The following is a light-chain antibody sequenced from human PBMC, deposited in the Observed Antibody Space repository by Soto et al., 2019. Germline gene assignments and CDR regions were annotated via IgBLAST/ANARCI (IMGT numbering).Light chain of an antibody. Sequence: EIVLTQSPATLSLSPGERATLSCRASQSVTTYLAWYQQKPGQAPRLLIYDASNRATGIPARFSGSGSGTDFPLTISSLEPEDFAVYYCQQRSGWPPRNTFGQGTKLEIK. CDR1: QSVTTY. J-gene: IGKJ2*01. CDR3: QQRSGWPPRNT. V-gene: IGKV3-11*01. CDR2: DAS.